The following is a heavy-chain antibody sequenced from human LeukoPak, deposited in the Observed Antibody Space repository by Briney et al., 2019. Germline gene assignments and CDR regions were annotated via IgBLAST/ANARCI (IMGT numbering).Heavy chain of an antibody. Sequence: GGSLRLSCAASGFTFSSYWMHWVRQAPGKGLVWVSRINSDGSSTSYADSVKGRFTISRDNAKNTLYLQMNSLRAEDTAVYYCAKDLKEQWLVGVFDYWGQGTLVTVSS. CDR1: GFTFSSYW. CDR2: INSDGSST. V-gene: IGHV3-74*01. CDR3: AKDLKEQWLVGVFDY. D-gene: IGHD6-19*01. J-gene: IGHJ4*02.